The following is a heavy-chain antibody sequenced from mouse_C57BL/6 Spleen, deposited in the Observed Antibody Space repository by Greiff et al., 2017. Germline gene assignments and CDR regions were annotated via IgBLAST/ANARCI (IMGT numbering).Heavy chain of an antibody. D-gene: IGHD1-1*01. CDR2: INPNNGGT. Sequence: EVQLQQSGPELVKPGASVKISCKASGYTFTDYYMNWVKQSHGKSLEWIGDINPNNGGTSYNQKFKGKATLTVDKSSSTAYMELRSLTSEDSAVYYCARPYYYGGSYFDYWGQGTTLTVSS. CDR1: GYTFTDYY. J-gene: IGHJ2*01. CDR3: ARPYYYGGSYFDY. V-gene: IGHV1-26*01.